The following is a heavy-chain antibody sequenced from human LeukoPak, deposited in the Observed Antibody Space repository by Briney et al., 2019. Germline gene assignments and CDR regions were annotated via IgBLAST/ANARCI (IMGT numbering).Heavy chain of an antibody. CDR2: IYYNGNS. CDR3: TSEYSSSPAY. D-gene: IGHD6-6*01. Sequence: SETLSLTCTVSGGSITNPTYHWGWVRQPPGKGLEWIGSIYYNGNSYYNLDLRSRLTLSIDTSNNQFSLKLESVTAADTAAYYCTSEYSSSPAYWGQGTLVTVSS. CDR1: GGSITNPTYH. V-gene: IGHV4-39*02. J-gene: IGHJ4*02.